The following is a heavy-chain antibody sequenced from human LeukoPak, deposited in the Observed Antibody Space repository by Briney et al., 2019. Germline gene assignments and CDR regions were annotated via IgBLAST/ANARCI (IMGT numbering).Heavy chain of an antibody. CDR2: INHSGST. CDR3: ARGGAIVVVPAAKRNWFDP. Sequence: SETLSLTCAVYGGSFSGYYWSWIRQPPGKGLEWIGEINHSGSTNYNPSLKSRVTISVDTSKNQFSLKLSSVTAADTAVYYCARGGAIVVVPAAKRNWFDPWGQGTLVTVFS. V-gene: IGHV4-34*01. J-gene: IGHJ5*02. CDR1: GGSFSGYY. D-gene: IGHD2-2*01.